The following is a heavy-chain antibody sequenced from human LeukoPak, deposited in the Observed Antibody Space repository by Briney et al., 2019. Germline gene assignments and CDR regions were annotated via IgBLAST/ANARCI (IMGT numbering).Heavy chain of an antibody. CDR2: INHGGST. D-gene: IGHD3-10*01. CDR1: GASISSYY. CDR3: ARGSYYGSGSYYNI. Sequence: PSETLSLTCTVSGASISSYYWSWIRQPPGKALVWIGYINHGGSTKYNPSLKSRVTISVDTSKNQFSLKLRSVTAADTAVYYCARGSYYGSGSYYNIWGQGTLVTVSS. J-gene: IGHJ4*02. V-gene: IGHV4-59*01.